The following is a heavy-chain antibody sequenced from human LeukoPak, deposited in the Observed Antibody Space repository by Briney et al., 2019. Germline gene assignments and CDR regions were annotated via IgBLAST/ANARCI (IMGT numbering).Heavy chain of an antibody. CDR2: ISSIGSTI. CDR3: ARDSGYGFEYYFDY. J-gene: IGHJ4*02. V-gene: IGHV3-48*03. D-gene: IGHD5-12*01. Sequence: GGSLRLSCAASGFTFSSYEMNWVRQAPGKGLEWVSYISSIGSTIYYADSVKGRFTISRDNAKNSLYLQMNSLRAEDTAVYYCARDSGYGFEYYFDYWGQGTLVTVSS. CDR1: GFTFSSYE.